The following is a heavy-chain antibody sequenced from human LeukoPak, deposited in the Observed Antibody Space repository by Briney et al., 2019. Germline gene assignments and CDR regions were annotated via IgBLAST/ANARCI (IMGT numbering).Heavy chain of an antibody. J-gene: IGHJ6*02. Sequence: PGGSLRLSCAASGFTFSSYHMNWVRQAPGKGLEWVSSISSSSSYISYADSVKGRFTVSRDNAKNSLHLQMNSLRAEDTAVYYCARDWAPRYCSGGSCPNYGMDVWGQGTTVTVSS. CDR1: GFTFSSYH. D-gene: IGHD2-15*01. V-gene: IGHV3-21*01. CDR3: ARDWAPRYCSGGSCPNYGMDV. CDR2: ISSSSSYI.